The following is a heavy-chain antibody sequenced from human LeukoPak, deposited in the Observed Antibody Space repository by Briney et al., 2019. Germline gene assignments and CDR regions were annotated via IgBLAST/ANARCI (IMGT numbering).Heavy chain of an antibody. D-gene: IGHD6-19*01. CDR3: ARRAVFYYCDYYGMDV. J-gene: IGHJ6*02. CDR1: GGSFSGYY. CDR2: INHSGST. Sequence: SETLSLTCAVYGGSFSGYYWSWIRPPPGKGLEWIGEINHSGSTNYNPSLKSRLTTSVDTSKNQFSLKLSSVTAADTAVYYCARRAVFYYCDYYGMDVWGQGTTVTVSS. V-gene: IGHV4-34*01.